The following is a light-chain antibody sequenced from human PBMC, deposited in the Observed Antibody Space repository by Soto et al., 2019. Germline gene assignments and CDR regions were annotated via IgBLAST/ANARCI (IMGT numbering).Light chain of an antibody. J-gene: IGKJ2*01. V-gene: IGKV3-15*01. Sequence: EIVMTQSPATLSVSPGERATLSCRASQSVSSNLAWYQQKPGQARRLLIYGASTRDTGIPARFSGSGSGTEFTLTISSLQSEDFVVYYCQQYNNWPPYTFGQGTKLEIK. CDR2: GAS. CDR1: QSVSSN. CDR3: QQYNNWPPYT.